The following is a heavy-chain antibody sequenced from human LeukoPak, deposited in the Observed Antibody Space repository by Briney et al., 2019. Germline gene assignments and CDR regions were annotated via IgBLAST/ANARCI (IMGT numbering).Heavy chain of an antibody. J-gene: IGHJ6*02. CDR2: ISGSGGST. CDR1: GFTFSSYA. V-gene: IGHV3-23*01. CDR3: AKARTYYDFWSGYLPSYYYGMDV. D-gene: IGHD3-3*01. Sequence: TGGSLRLSCAASGFTFSSYAMSWVRQAPGKGLEWVSAISGSGGSTYYADSVKGRFTISRDNSKNTLYLQMNSLRAEDTAVYYCAKARTYYDFWSGYLPSYYYGMDVWGQGTTVTVSS.